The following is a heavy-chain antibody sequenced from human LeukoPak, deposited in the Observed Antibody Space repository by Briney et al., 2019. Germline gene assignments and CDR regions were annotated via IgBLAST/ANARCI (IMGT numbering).Heavy chain of an antibody. CDR3: AALAVAGTMDWFDP. J-gene: IGHJ5*02. D-gene: IGHD6-19*01. CDR1: GGSISSGDYY. V-gene: IGHV4-30-4*02. Sequence: SETLSLTCTVSGGSISSGDYYWSWIRQPPGKGLEWIGYIYYSGSTYYNPSLKSRVTISVDTSKNQFSLKLSSVTAADTAVYYCAALAVAGTMDWFDPWGQGTLVTVSS. CDR2: IYYSGST.